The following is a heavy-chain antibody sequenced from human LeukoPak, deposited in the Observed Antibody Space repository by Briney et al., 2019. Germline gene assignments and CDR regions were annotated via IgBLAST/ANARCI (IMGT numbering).Heavy chain of an antibody. V-gene: IGHV3-30*18. CDR3: AKESWFGELFPLDY. J-gene: IGHJ4*02. Sequence: PGRSLRPSCAASGFTFSDYGMHWVRQAPGKGLEWVTIISYDGSSKYYADSVKGRFTISRDNSKNTLYLQMNSLRAEDTAVYYCAKESWFGELFPLDYWGQGTLVTVSS. CDR1: GFTFSDYG. D-gene: IGHD3-10*01. CDR2: ISYDGSSK.